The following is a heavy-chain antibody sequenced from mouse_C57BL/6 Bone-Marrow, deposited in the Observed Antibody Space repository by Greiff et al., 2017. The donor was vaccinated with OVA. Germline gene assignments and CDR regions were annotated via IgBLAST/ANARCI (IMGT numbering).Heavy chain of an antibody. V-gene: IGHV2-3*01. CDR3: AKTDYYGSSYYAMDY. Sequence: VQLQESGPGLVAPSPSLSITCTVSGFSLTRYGVRWVRQPPGTGLEWLGVMCGDGSTNYHSALISRLSICKENSKSPVVLKLNRRQTDDTATYYCAKTDYYGSSYYAMDYGGQGTSVTVTS. D-gene: IGHD1-1*01. CDR1: GFSLTRYG. J-gene: IGHJ4*01. CDR2: MCGDGST.